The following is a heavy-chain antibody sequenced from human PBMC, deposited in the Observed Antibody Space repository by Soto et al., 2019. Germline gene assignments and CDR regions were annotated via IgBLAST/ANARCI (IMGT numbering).Heavy chain of an antibody. J-gene: IGHJ4*02. D-gene: IGHD5-18*01. CDR3: ARDTNTAVVPNYFDS. Sequence: QVQLQESGPGLVRPSETLSLTCTLSGGSISWGSISSYYWNWIRQPPGKGLEWIGYIYHNEITNYNPSLKSRVSMSMDTSKNQISLRLNSVSAADTALYYCARDTNTAVVPNYFDSWGQGSMVTVSS. V-gene: IGHV4-61*01. CDR1: GGSISWGSISSYY. CDR2: IYHNEIT.